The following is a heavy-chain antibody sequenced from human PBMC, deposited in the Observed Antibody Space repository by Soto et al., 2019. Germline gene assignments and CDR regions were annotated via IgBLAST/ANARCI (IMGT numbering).Heavy chain of an antibody. Sequence: LRLSCTSSGFTFGDYAMSWVRQAPGKGLEWVGFIRTIAYGGTTEYSESVRGRFSITRDDSKSIVYLQMNSLKSEDTGIYYCARRLLDYGDYYYGMDVWGLGTTVTVSS. D-gene: IGHD4-17*01. CDR3: ARRLLDYGDYYYGMDV. CDR1: GFTFGDYA. V-gene: IGHV3-49*04. CDR2: IRTIAYGGTT. J-gene: IGHJ6*02.